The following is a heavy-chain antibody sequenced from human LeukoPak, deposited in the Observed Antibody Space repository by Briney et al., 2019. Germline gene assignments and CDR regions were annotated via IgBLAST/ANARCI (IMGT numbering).Heavy chain of an antibody. Sequence: ASVKVSCKASGYTFTSYYMHWVRQAPGQGLEWMGIINPSGGSTSYAQKFQGRVTMTRDMSTSTVYMELSSPRSEDTAVYYCARGDIVLMVYAIGFDYWGQGTLVTVSS. V-gene: IGHV1-46*01. CDR3: ARGDIVLMVYAIGFDY. CDR2: INPSGGST. J-gene: IGHJ4*02. D-gene: IGHD2-8*01. CDR1: GYTFTSYY.